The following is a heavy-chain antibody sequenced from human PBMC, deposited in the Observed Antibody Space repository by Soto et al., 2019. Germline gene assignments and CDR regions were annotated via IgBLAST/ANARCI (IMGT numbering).Heavy chain of an antibody. D-gene: IGHD3-10*01. CDR1: GGTFSSYT. V-gene: IGHV1-69*02. CDR2: IIPILGIA. Sequence: SVKVSCKASGGTFSSYTISWVRQAPGQGFEWMGRIIPILGIANYAQKFQGGFTITADKSTSTAYMELSSLRSEDTAVYYCASLMSSGYYYGMDVWGQGTTVTVSS. CDR3: ASLMSSGYYYGMDV. J-gene: IGHJ6*02.